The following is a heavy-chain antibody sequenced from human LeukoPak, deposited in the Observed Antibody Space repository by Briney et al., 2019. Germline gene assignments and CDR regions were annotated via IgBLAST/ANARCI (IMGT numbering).Heavy chain of an antibody. D-gene: IGHD2-8*01. CDR1: GFTFSSYE. J-gene: IGHJ6*02. CDR3: ARGGGYCTNGVCYNRDYYYYGMDV. V-gene: IGHV3-48*03. CDR2: ISSSGSTI. Sequence: GGSLRLSCAASGFTFSSYEMNWVRQAPGKGLEWVSYISSSGSTIDYADSVKGRFTISRDNAKNSLYLQMNSLRAEDTAVYYCARGGGYCTNGVCYNRDYYYYGMDVWGQGTTVTVSS.